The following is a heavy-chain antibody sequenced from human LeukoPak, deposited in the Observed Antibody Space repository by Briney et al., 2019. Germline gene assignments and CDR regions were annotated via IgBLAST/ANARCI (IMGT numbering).Heavy chain of an antibody. Sequence: PGGSLRLSCSPSGFTFSNYEMNWVRQAPGEGLEWVSYISSSGSTIYYADSVKGRFTISRDNAKSSLYLQMNSLRADDTAVYYCATSRGYFFRWFQHWGQGTLVTVSS. J-gene: IGHJ1*01. V-gene: IGHV3-48*03. CDR1: GFTFSNYE. CDR3: ATSRGYFFRWFQH. CDR2: ISSSGSTI. D-gene: IGHD3-22*01.